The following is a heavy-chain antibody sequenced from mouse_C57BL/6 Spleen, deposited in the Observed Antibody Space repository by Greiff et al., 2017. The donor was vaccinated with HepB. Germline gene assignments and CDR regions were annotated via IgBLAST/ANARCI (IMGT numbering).Heavy chain of an antibody. CDR2: IYPGDGDT. D-gene: IGHD6-1*01. J-gene: IGHJ2*01. Sequence: VQRVESGPELVKPGASVKISCKASGYAFSSSWMNWVKQRPGKGLEWIGRIYPGDGDTNYNGKFKGKATLTADKSSSTAYMQLSSLTSEDSAVYFCARSSSAARGYFDYWGQGTTLTVSS. CDR3: ARSSSAARGYFDY. V-gene: IGHV1-82*01. CDR1: GYAFSSSW.